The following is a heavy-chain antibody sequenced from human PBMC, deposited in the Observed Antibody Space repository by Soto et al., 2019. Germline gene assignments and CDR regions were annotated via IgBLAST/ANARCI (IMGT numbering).Heavy chain of an antibody. CDR2: ISAYNGNT. CDR3: AGAGGFTVTPLYYGMDV. CDR1: GYTFTSYG. D-gene: IGHD4-17*01. V-gene: IGHV1-18*04. Sequence: ASVKVSCKASGYTFTSYGISWVRQAPGQGLEWMGWISAYNGNTNYAQKLQGRVTMTTDTSTSTAYMELRSLRSDDTAVYYCAGAGGFTVTPLYYGMDVWGQGTTVTVSS. J-gene: IGHJ6*02.